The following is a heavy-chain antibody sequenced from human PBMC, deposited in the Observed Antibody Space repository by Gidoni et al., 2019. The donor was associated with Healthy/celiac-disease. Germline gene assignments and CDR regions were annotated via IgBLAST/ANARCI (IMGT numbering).Heavy chain of an antibody. CDR1: GFTFSSYG. CDR3: AKDKDYYGSGVLDY. Sequence: QVQLLESGGVVVQPVGSLRLSCAASGFTFSSYGMNCVRQAPGKGLEWVAVISYDGSNKYYADYVKGRFTISRDNSKNTLYLQMNSLRAEDTAVYYCAKDKDYYGSGVLDYWGQGTMVTVSS. CDR2: ISYDGSNK. J-gene: IGHJ4*02. V-gene: IGHV3-30*18. D-gene: IGHD3-10*01.